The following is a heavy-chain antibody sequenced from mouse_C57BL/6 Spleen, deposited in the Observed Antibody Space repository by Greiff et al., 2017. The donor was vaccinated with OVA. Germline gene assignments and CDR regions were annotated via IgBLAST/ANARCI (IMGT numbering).Heavy chain of an antibody. CDR3: ARGRPAGMDY. V-gene: IGHV1-52*01. CDR2: IDPSDSET. J-gene: IGHJ4*01. CDR1: GYTFTSYW. Sequence: QVQLQQPGAELVRPGSSVKLYCKASGYTFTSYWMHWVKQRPIQGLEWIGNIDPSDSETHYNQKFKDKATLTVDKSSSTAYMQLSSLTSEDSAVYYCARGRPAGMDYWGQGTSVTVSS.